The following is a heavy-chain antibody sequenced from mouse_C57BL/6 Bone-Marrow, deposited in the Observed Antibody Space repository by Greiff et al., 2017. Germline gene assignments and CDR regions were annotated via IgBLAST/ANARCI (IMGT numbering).Heavy chain of an antibody. J-gene: IGHJ4*01. CDR2: IYPRSGNT. D-gene: IGHD1-1*01. CDR1: GYTFTSYG. CDR3: AREGHGSSRYYYAMDY. Sequence: VQLQQFGAELARPGASVKLSCKASGYTFTSYGISWVKQRTGQGLEWIGEIYPRSGNTNYNEKFKGKATLTVDKSSSTAYMELRSLTSEDSAVYFCAREGHGSSRYYYAMDYWGQGTSVTVSS. V-gene: IGHV1-81*01.